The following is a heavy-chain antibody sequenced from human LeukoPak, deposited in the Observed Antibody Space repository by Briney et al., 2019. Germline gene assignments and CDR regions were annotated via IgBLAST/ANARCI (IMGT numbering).Heavy chain of an antibody. D-gene: IGHD1-14*01. Sequence: GSLRLSCAASGNYWMHWVRQVPGKGLVWVSHINSDGSWTSYADSVKGRFTISRDNAKNSLYLQMNSLRAEDTAVYYCARTLTDAFDIWGQGTMVTVSS. CDR2: INSDGSWT. J-gene: IGHJ3*02. V-gene: IGHV3-74*01. CDR1: GNYW. CDR3: ARTLTDAFDI.